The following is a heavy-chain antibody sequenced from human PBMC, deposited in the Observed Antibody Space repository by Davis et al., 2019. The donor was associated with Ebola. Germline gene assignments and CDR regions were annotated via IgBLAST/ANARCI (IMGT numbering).Heavy chain of an antibody. CDR2: ISVYNGDT. Sequence: ASVKVSCKASGYTFTSYGISWVRQAPGQGLEWMGWISVYNGDTKYGQKVQGRVTMTTDTSTDTAYMELKSLRSDDTAVYYCARDPPRQFYYDSSGYNYYYYGMDVWGQGTTVTVSS. V-gene: IGHV1-18*01. D-gene: IGHD3-22*01. CDR3: ARDPPRQFYYDSSGYNYYYYGMDV. CDR1: GYTFTSYG. J-gene: IGHJ6*02.